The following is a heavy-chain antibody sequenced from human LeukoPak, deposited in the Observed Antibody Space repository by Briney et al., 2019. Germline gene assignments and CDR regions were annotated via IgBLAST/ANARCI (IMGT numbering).Heavy chain of an antibody. D-gene: IGHD2-15*01. J-gene: IGHJ4*02. CDR2: IRDSSSST. Sequence: GGSLRLSCVASGFTFYDYYMSWIRQAPGKGLEWVSYIRDSSSSTYYADSVKGRFTISRDNAKNSLYLQMNSLRDEDTAVYYCARDLILADSSGSSAHDYWGQGTLVTVSS. CDR3: ARDLILADSSGSSAHDY. V-gene: IGHV3-11*04. CDR1: GFTFYDYY.